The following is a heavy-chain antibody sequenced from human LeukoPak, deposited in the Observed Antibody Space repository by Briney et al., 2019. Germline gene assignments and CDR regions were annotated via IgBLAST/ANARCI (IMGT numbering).Heavy chain of an antibody. Sequence: GGSLRLSCAASGFTFSSYSMNWVRQAPGKGLEWVSSISSSSSYIYYVDSVKGRFTISRDNAKNSLYLQMNSLRAEDTAVYYCARSLCSGGSCYKDDAFDIWGQGTMVTVSS. D-gene: IGHD2-15*01. J-gene: IGHJ3*02. CDR3: ARSLCSGGSCYKDDAFDI. CDR2: ISSSSSYI. V-gene: IGHV3-21*01. CDR1: GFTFSSYS.